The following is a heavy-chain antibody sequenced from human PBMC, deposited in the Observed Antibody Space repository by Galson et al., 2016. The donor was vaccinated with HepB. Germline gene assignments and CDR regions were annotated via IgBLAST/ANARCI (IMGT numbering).Heavy chain of an antibody. J-gene: IGHJ4*02. CDR1: AFTFSSYG. CDR2: IWYDGSNK. D-gene: IGHD3-9*01. V-gene: IGHV3-33*01. Sequence: SLRLSCAASAFTFSSYGMHWVRQAPGKGLEWVAVIWYDGSNKYYAESVKGRFTISRDNSKNTLYLQMNSLRAEDTAVYYCARTRSDWYYFDYWGQGTLVTVSS. CDR3: ARTRSDWYYFDY.